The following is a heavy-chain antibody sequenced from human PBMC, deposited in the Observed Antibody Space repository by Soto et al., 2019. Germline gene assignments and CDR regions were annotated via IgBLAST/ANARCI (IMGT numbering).Heavy chain of an antibody. CDR3: AGGDWDSSSLSPYYYYYGMDV. CDR2: INHSGST. J-gene: IGHJ6*02. V-gene: IGHV4-34*01. Sequence: SETLSLTCAVYGGSFSGYYWSWIRQPPGKGLEWIGEINHSGSTNYNPSLKSRVTISVDTSKNQFSLKLSSVTAADTAVYYCAGGDWDSSSLSPYYYYYGMDVWGQGTTVTVSS. D-gene: IGHD6-6*01. CDR1: GGSFSGYY.